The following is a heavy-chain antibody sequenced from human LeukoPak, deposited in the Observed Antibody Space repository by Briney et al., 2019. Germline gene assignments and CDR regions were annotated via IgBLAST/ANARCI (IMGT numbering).Heavy chain of an antibody. CDR1: GFIFSTYA. CDR2: ISKSGTYI. J-gene: IGHJ6*02. D-gene: IGHD3-10*01. V-gene: IGHV3-23*01. Sequence: PGGSLRLSCVASGFIFSTYAMNWVRQAPGKGLEWVSVISKSGTYIHYADPVKGRFTSSRDNSKNTLYVQMNSLRVEDTAVYYCAKKGDEDADNEGDFYYYGMDVWGPGTTVTVSS. CDR3: AKKGDEDADNEGDFYYYGMDV.